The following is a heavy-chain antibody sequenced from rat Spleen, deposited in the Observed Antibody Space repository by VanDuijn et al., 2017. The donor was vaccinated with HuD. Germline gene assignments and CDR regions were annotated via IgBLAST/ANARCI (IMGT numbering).Heavy chain of an antibody. D-gene: IGHD1-12*02. V-gene: IGHV3-3*01. CDR1: GYSITSSYR. CDR2: INSAGTT. J-gene: IGHJ2*01. Sequence: EVQLQESGPGLVKPSQSLSLTCSVTGYSITSSYRWNWIRKFPGNKLEWMGYINSAGTTNYNPSPKSRISITRDTSKNQFSLQVNSVSSEDTATYYCARLKGYDGTYYYPYYFDYWGQGVMVTVSS. CDR3: ARLKGYDGTYYYPYYFDY.